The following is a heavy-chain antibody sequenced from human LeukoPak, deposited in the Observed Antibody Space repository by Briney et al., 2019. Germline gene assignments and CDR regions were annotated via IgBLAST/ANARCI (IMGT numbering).Heavy chain of an antibody. CDR1: GYTFTSYG. D-gene: IGHD3-22*01. J-gene: IGHJ4*02. CDR2: ISAYNGNT. Sequence: GASVKVSCKASGYTFTSYGISWVRQAPGQGLEWMGWISAYNGNTNYAQKLQGRVTMTTDTSTSTAYMELRSLRSDDTAVYYCARDQPRGRNSVVSIAFVRLDSSGSNFDYWGQGTLVTVSS. V-gene: IGHV1-18*01. CDR3: ARDQPRGRNSVVSIAFVRLDSSGSNFDY.